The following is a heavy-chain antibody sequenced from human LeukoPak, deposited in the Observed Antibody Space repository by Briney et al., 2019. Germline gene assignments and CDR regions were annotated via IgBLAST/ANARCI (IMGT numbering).Heavy chain of an antibody. CDR2: IYSGGST. CDR3: ARVRGEWELLGYLDY. Sequence: GGSLRLSCAASGFTVSSNYMSWVRQAPGKGLEWVSVIYSGGSTYYADSVKGRFTISRDNSKNTLYLQMNSLRAEDTAVYYCARVRGEWELLGYLDYWGQGTLVTVSS. CDR1: GFTVSSNY. V-gene: IGHV3-53*01. D-gene: IGHD1-26*01. J-gene: IGHJ4*02.